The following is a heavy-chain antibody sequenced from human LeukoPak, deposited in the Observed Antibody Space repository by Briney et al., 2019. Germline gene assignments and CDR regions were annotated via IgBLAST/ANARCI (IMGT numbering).Heavy chain of an antibody. CDR2: ISYDGSNE. D-gene: IGHD2-21*01. CDR1: GFTFSTYG. CDR3: AEEFNRGLPDY. J-gene: IGHJ4*02. V-gene: IGHV3-30*18. Sequence: GGSLRLSCAASGFTFSTYGMHWVRQAPGKGLEWVAVISYDGSNEYYADSVKGRFTISRDNSKNTLYLQMSSLRAEDTTVYYCAEEFNRGLPDYWGQGTLVTVPS.